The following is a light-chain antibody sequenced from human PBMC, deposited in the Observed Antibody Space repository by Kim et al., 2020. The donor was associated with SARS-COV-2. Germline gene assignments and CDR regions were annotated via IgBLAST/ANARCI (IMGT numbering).Light chain of an antibody. CDR3: QKYNSAPFT. J-gene: IGKJ3*01. CDR1: QSINTY. V-gene: IGKV1-27*01. CDR2: AAS. Sequence: SIGKKVTITCRASQSINTYLAWDQQKPGEVTNLLIYAASTLQSGVPSRFSGSGSGTDFTLTVSSLQHEDVATYYCQKYNSAPFTFGPGTKVDIK.